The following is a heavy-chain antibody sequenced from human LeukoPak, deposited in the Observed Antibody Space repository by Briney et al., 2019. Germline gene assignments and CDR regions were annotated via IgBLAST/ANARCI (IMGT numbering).Heavy chain of an antibody. J-gene: IGHJ5*02. CDR1: GGSISSYY. CDR2: IYTSGST. D-gene: IGHD1-26*01. Sequence: SETLSLTCTISGGSISSYYWSWVRQPAGKGLEWIGRIYTSGSTNYNPSLKSRVTMSVDTSKNQFSLKLSSVTAADTAVYYCARDVKWELVRWFDPWGQGTLVTVSS. CDR3: ARDVKWELVRWFDP. V-gene: IGHV4-4*07.